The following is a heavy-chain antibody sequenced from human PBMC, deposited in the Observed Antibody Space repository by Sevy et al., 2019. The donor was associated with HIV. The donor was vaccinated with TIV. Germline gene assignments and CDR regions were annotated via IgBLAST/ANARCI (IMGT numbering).Heavy chain of an antibody. D-gene: IGHD3-22*01. J-gene: IGHJ4*02. V-gene: IGHV5-51*01. Sequence: GESLKISCKGSGFSFTNNWIAWVRQMPGKGLECMGMIYPGDSDTRYSQSFQGQAIISADKSISTAYLQLSSLKASDTAMYYCAGRPLPLSDNTGYFFDYWGQGTLVTVSS. CDR1: GFSFTNNW. CDR3: AGRPLPLSDNTGYFFDY. CDR2: IYPGDSDT.